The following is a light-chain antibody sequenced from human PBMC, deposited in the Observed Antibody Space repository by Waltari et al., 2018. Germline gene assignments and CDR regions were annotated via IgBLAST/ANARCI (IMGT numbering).Light chain of an antibody. CDR2: EDD. V-gene: IGLV3-1*01. CDR3: QTWDRKSLV. J-gene: IGLJ3*02. CDR1: NLGDEH. Sequence: SYDLTQPTSVSVSPGQTGSISCSGDNLGDEHACWYQKKAGQSPILVIFEDDKRPSGIPGRFSGSKSGNTATLTISGAQSSDEADYYCQTWDRKSLVFGGGTKLTVL.